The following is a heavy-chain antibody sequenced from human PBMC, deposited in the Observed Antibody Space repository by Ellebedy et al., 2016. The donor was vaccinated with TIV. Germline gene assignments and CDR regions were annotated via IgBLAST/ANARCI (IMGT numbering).Heavy chain of an antibody. CDR3: AKEEGPYSNVDY. D-gene: IGHD4-11*01. V-gene: IGHV3-30*18. CDR2: LTSDGNNG. CDR1: GFTFSTYA. J-gene: IGHJ4*02. Sequence: GESLKISXAASGFTFSTYAMHWVRQSPDKGLEWVAALTSDGNNGYYVDSVKGRFTISRDNSKNTLYLQMSSLRPEDTAVYYCAKEEGPYSNVDYWGQGTLVTVSS.